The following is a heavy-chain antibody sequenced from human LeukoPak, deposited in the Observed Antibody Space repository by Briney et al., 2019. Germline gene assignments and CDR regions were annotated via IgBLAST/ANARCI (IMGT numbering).Heavy chain of an antibody. CDR2: IYYTGT. J-gene: IGHJ4*02. CDR1: GGSVTDYY. CDR3: ASRKLGNDY. D-gene: IGHD7-27*01. V-gene: IGHV4-59*02. Sequence: SETLSLTCTVSGGSVTDYYWSWVRQSPGKGLEWIGYIYYTGTSYNPSLKSRVTISADTSKNQFSLKLSSVTAADTAVYYCASRKLGNDYWGQGTLVTVSS.